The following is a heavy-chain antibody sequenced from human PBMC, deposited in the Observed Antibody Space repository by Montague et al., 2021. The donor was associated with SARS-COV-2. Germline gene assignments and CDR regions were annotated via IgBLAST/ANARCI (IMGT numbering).Heavy chain of an antibody. V-gene: IGHV3-48*03. CDR2: ISSSGSTI. D-gene: IGHD2-15*01. CDR1: GFTFSSYE. J-gene: IGHJ5*02. CDR3: ARSGCCSGGSCIDP. Sequence: SLRLSCAASGFTFSSYEMNWVRQAPGKGLEWVSYISSSGSTIYYAGSVKGRFTISRDNAKNSLYLQMNSLRAEDTGFYYCARSGCCSGGSCIDPWGQGTLVTVSS.